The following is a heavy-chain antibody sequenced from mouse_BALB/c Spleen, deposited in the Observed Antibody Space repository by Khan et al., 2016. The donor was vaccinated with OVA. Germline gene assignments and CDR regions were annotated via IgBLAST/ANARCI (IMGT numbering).Heavy chain of an antibody. V-gene: IGHV9-3*02. CDR2: INTNNGEP. Sequence: QIQLVQSGPELKKPGETVKISCKASGYTFTNSGMNWGKQAPGKGLKWMGWINTNNGEPTYAEEFKGRFAFSLETSASTAYLQITNLKNEDTATYFCARSRWLLPAMDYWGQGTSVTVSS. D-gene: IGHD2-3*01. CDR3: ARSRWLLPAMDY. J-gene: IGHJ4*01. CDR1: GYTFTNSG.